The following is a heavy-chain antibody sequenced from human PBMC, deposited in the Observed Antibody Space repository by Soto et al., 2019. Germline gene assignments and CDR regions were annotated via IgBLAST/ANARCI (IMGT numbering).Heavy chain of an antibody. V-gene: IGHV5-51*01. CDR1: WHSFTNYC. CDR3: ATTQSSATFKTYYYDTNV. CDR2: IYPDDSET. D-gene: IGHD3-10*01. Sequence: GALKIFLDSSWHSFTNYCVVWGPQMPWKGVGWMGTIYPDDSETRYSPSFKGQVTISADKSINTAYLQWSSLKASDTAIYYCATTQSSATFKTYYYDTNVWGQGTMVTVSS. J-gene: IGHJ6*02.